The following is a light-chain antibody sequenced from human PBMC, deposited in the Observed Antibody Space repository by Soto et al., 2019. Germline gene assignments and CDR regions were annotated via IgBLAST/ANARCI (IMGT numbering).Light chain of an antibody. Sequence: QSALTQPASVSGSPGQSITISCTGTSSDVGGSNYASWYQQYPGKAPKLMIYEVSYRPSGVSNRFSGSKYGNTASLTISGLQSEDEADYYCSSYTSTNTLVFGGGTKLTVL. CDR3: SSYTSTNTLV. CDR1: SSDVGGSNY. CDR2: EVS. J-gene: IGLJ3*02. V-gene: IGLV2-14*01.